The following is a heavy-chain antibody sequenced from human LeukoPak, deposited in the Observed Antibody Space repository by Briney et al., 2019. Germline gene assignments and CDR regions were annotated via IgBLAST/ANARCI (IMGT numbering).Heavy chain of an antibody. CDR1: GYTFTSYG. CDR3: ERAVGDYGDYPVNY. V-gene: IGHV1-18*01. D-gene: IGHD4-17*01. CDR2: ISAYNGNT. J-gene: IGHJ4*02. Sequence: ASVKVSCKASGYTFTSYGISWVRQAPGQGLEWMGWISAYNGNTNYAQKLQGRVTMTTDTSTSTAYMELRSLRSDGTAVYYCERAVGDYGDYPVNYWGQGTLVTVSS.